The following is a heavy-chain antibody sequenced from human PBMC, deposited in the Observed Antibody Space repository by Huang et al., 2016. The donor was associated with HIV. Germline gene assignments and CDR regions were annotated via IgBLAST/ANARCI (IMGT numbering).Heavy chain of an antibody. J-gene: IGHJ6*02. V-gene: IGHV4-59*01. Sequence: QVQLQESGPGLVKPSETLSLTCTVSGCSISSYYWSWLRQPPGKGLEWIGYIHYSGSTNYNPSLKSRVTTAVDTSKNQFFLKLSSVTAADTAVYYCARGGPYSRDYYYYGMDVWGQGTTVTVSS. CDR2: IHYSGST. D-gene: IGHD6-13*01. CDR3: ARGGPYSRDYYYYGMDV. CDR1: GCSISSYY.